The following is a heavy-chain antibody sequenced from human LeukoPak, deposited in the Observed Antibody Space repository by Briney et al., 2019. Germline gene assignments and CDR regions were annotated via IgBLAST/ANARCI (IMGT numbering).Heavy chain of an antibody. D-gene: IGHD2-15*01. CDR1: GDSMSSSNYY. CDR2: IYYGGST. Sequence: SETLSLTCTVSGDSMSSSNYYWVWIRQPPGKGLEWIGSIYYGGSTYYNPSPKSRVTISLDTSKNQFSVKLSSVTAADTAVYYCARRAHCTGGSCNPVWGQGTTVTVSS. J-gene: IGHJ6*02. V-gene: IGHV4-39*01. CDR3: ARRAHCTGGSCNPV.